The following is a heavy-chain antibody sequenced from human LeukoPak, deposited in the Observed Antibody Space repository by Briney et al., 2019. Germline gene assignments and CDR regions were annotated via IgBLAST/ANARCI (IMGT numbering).Heavy chain of an antibody. CDR2: IKQDGSEK. CDR3: ARELYAYLDYYYGMDV. J-gene: IGHJ6*04. Sequence: GGSLRLSCAASGFTFSSYGMHWVRQAPGKGLEWVANIKQDGSEKYYVDSVKGRFTISRDNAKNSLYLQMNSLRGEDTAVYYCARELYAYLDYYYGMDVWGKRATVTVSS. V-gene: IGHV3-7*03. D-gene: IGHD3-16*01. CDR1: GFTFSSYG.